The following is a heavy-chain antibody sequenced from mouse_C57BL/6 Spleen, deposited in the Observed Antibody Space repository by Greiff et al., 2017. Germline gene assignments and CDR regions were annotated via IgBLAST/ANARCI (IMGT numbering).Heavy chain of an antibody. CDR1: GYTFTSYW. D-gene: IGHD2-5*01. J-gene: IGHJ3*01. V-gene: IGHV1-50*01. CDR3: ASYYSNYGAY. Sequence: QVQLKQPGAELVKPGASVKLSCKASGYTFTSYWMQWVKQRPGQGLEWIGEIDPSDSYTNYNQKFKGKATLTVDTSSSTAYMQLSSLTSEDSAVYYCASYYSNYGAYWGQGTLVTVSA. CDR2: IDPSDSYT.